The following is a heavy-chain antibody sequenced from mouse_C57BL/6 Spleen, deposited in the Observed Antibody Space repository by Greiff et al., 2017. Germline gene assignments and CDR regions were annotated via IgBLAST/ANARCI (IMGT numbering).Heavy chain of an antibody. CDR1: GFSFNTYA. CDR2: IRSKSNNYAT. J-gene: IGHJ2*01. V-gene: IGHV10-1*01. D-gene: IGHD2-3*01. CDR3: VRGWLLPDY. Sequence: EAGGGLVQPKGSLKLSCAASGFSFNTYAMNWVRQAPGKGLEWVARIRSKSNNYATYYADSVKDRFTISRDDSESMLYLQMNNLKTEDTAMYYCVRGWLLPDYWGQGTTLTVSS.